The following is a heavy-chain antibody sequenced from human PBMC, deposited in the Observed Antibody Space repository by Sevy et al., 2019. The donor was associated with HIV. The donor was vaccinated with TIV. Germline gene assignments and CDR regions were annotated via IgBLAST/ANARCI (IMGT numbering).Heavy chain of an antibody. CDR2: INHSGST. D-gene: IGHD4-17*01. CDR1: GGSFSGYY. Sequence: SETLSLTCAVYGGSFSGYYWSWIRQPPGKGLEWIGEINHSGSTNYNPSLKSRVTISVDTSKNQFSLKLSSVTAADTAVYYCARNPTVTTSHWFDPWGQGTLVTVSS. CDR3: ARNPTVTTSHWFDP. J-gene: IGHJ5*02. V-gene: IGHV4-34*01.